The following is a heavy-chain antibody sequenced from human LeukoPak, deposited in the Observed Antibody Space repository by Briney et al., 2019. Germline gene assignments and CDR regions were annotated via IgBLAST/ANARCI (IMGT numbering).Heavy chain of an antibody. CDR3: ARLTGYSSESWFDP. D-gene: IGHD3-9*01. V-gene: IGHV4-38-2*02. CDR1: GYSISTGYY. J-gene: IGHJ5*02. Sequence: SETLSLTCTVSGYSISTGYYWDWIRQPPGKGLEWIGTFYHGGSTYYNPSLKSRVTISVHTSKNQFSLKLSSVTAADTAVYYCARLTGYSSESWFDPWGQGTLVTVSS. CDR2: FYHGGST.